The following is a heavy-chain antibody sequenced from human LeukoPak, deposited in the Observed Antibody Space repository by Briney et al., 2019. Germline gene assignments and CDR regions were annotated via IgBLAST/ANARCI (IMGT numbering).Heavy chain of an antibody. CDR3: ARDRVGGWAFDI. J-gene: IGHJ3*02. CDR1: GFTLSSYW. Sequence: GGSLRLSCAASGFTLSSYWMHCVRQAPGKGLEYVSAISENGGRPYYTNSVKGRFTNYRDNTKNTLYLQMDGLRGEDMAVYYCARDRVGGWAFDIWGQGTMVTVSS. CDR2: ISENGGRP. V-gene: IGHV3-64*01. D-gene: IGHD3-16*01.